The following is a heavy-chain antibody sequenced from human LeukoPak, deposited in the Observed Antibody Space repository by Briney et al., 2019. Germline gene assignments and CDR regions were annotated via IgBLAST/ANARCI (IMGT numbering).Heavy chain of an antibody. CDR3: AKRRTDSSSWYYFDY. V-gene: IGHV3-30*02. Sequence: PGGSLRLSCAASGFTFSSYGMHWVRQAPGKGLEWVAFIRYDGSSKYYADSVKGRFTISRDNSKNTLYLQMNSLRAEDTAVYYCAKRRTDSSSWYYFDYWGQGTLVSVSS. CDR1: GFTFSSYG. J-gene: IGHJ4*02. D-gene: IGHD6-13*01. CDR2: IRYDGSSK.